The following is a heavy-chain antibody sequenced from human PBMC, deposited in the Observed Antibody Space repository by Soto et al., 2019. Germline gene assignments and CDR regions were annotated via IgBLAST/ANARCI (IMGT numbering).Heavy chain of an antibody. D-gene: IGHD3-9*01. V-gene: IGHV4-31*03. Sequence: QVQLQESGPGLVKPSQTLSLTCTVSGGSISSGGYYWSWIRQHPGTGLEWIGYIYYSGSTYYNPSLKGRVTISVDTSKNQFSLKLSSVTAADTAVYYCARARGYDILTGYYPFDYWGQGTLVTVSS. CDR1: GGSISSGGYY. J-gene: IGHJ4*02. CDR3: ARARGYDILTGYYPFDY. CDR2: IYYSGST.